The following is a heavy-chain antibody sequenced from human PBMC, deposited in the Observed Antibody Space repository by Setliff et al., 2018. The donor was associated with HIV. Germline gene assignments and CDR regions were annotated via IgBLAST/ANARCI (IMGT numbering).Heavy chain of an antibody. CDR3: ARDYFDGSTYPAGDHYYGMGV. Sequence: GASVKVSCKASGYTFTSYGISWVRQAPGHGLEWMGWISVYNGYTNYAQKLQGRVTMTTDTSTSTAYMELTSLRSEDTAVYYCARDYFDGSTYPAGDHYYGMGVWGQGTTVTVS. J-gene: IGHJ6*02. CDR2: ISVYNGYT. CDR1: GYTFTSYG. D-gene: IGHD3-22*01. V-gene: IGHV1-18*01.